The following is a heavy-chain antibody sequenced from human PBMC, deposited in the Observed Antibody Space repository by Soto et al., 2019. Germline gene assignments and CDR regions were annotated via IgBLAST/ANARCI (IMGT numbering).Heavy chain of an antibody. CDR2: VSSDGGRR. Sequence: SLRLSSEDPGFIFQNLRMHWVRQAPGKVMEWLGVVSSDGGRRYYADSVRGRLNISRDNPKNTLRLQLDRLSADDTAVYYCAKSWNLDFSATWYGPDYWGQGTLVTVSS. J-gene: IGHJ4*02. V-gene: IGHV3-30*18. CDR1: GFIFQNLR. CDR3: AKSWNLDFSATWYGPDY. D-gene: IGHD6-13*01.